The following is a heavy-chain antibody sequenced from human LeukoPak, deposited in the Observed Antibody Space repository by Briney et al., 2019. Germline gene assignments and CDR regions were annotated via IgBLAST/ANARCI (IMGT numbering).Heavy chain of an antibody. D-gene: IGHD4-17*01. CDR3: TRDPNGDYVGAFDM. CDR1: GITFSTYA. J-gene: IGHJ3*02. V-gene: IGHV3-23*01. Sequence: GGSLRLSCAASGITFSTYAMTWVRQAPGKGLEWVSSIRGSGGGTDYADSVKGRFTISRDNSRDTLFLQMNSLRAEDTALYYCTRDPNGDYVGAFDMWGPGTMVTVSS. CDR2: IRGSGGGT.